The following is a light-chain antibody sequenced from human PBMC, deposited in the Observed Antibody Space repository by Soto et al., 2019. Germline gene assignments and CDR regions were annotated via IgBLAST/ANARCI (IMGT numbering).Light chain of an antibody. Sequence: EIVLTQSPATLSLSPGERATLSCRASQSVSSYLAWYQQTPGQAPRLLIYDASNRATGIPARFSGSVSGTDFTLTISSLEPEDFAVYYCQQRSNWPPYTFGQGTKVDIK. V-gene: IGKV3-11*01. J-gene: IGKJ2*01. CDR1: QSVSSY. CDR2: DAS. CDR3: QQRSNWPPYT.